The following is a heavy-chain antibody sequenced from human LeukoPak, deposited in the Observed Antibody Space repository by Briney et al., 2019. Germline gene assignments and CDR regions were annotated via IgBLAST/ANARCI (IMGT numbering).Heavy chain of an antibody. D-gene: IGHD3-10*01. J-gene: IGHJ4*02. V-gene: IGHV3-30-3*01. CDR3: AREGAFDYGSGKANPDRQTTH. CDR1: GFTFSSYA. CDR2: ISYDGSNK. Sequence: GRSLRLSCAASGFTFSSYAMHWVRQAPGKGLEWVAVISYDGSNKYYADSVKGRFTISRDNSKNTLYLQMNSLRAEDTAVYYCAREGAFDYGSGKANPDRQTTHWGQGTLVTVSS.